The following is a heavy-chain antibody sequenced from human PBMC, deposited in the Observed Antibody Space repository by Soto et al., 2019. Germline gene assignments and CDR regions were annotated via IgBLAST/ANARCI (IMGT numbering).Heavy chain of an antibody. J-gene: IGHJ4*02. CDR1: GFTFSSYG. Sequence: PGGSLRLSCAASGFTFSSYGMHWVRQAPGKGLEWVAVISYDGSNKYYADSVKGRFTISGDNSKNTLYLQMNSLRAEDTAVYYCATIPVGATLPLDYWGQGTLVTVSS. CDR3: ATIPVGATLPLDY. V-gene: IGHV3-30*03. CDR2: ISYDGSNK. D-gene: IGHD1-26*01.